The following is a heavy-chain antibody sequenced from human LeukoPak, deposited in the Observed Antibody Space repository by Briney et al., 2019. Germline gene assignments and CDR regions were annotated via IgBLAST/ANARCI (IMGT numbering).Heavy chain of an antibody. D-gene: IGHD3-10*01. J-gene: IGHJ6*03. CDR3: ARDIGGRFGELSPYYYYYMDV. CDR2: IIPIFGTA. CDR1: GGTFSSYA. V-gene: IGHV1-69*13. Sequence: GASVKVSCKASGGTFSSYAISWVRQAPGQGLEWMGGIIPIFGTANYAQKFQGRVTITADESTSTAYMELSSLRSEDTAVYYCARDIGGRFGELSPYYYYYMDVWGKGTTVTISS.